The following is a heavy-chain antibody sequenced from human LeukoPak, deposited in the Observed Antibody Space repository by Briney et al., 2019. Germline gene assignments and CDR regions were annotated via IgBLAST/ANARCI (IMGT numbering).Heavy chain of an antibody. CDR2: TVGGGDGT. D-gene: IGHD6-19*01. CDR3: ARNDGWSYGMDV. V-gene: IGHV3-23*01. J-gene: IGHJ6*02. Sequence: GGSLRLSCAASGFTFSSTSMSWVRQAPGKGLERVAVTVGGGDGTYYADSVKGRFTISRDNAKNSLYLQMNSLRAEDTAVYYCARNDGWSYGMDVWGQGTTVTVSS. CDR1: GFTFSSTS.